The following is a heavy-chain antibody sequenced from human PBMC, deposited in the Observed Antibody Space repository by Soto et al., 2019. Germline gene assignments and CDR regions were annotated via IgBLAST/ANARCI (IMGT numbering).Heavy chain of an antibody. Sequence: EVQLVESGGGLVQPGGSLRLSCAASGFSLSDYWMHWVRQAPGEGLVWLSRITRDGSSTNYADSVKGRFTISRDNAKNTLYLQVHSLRGEDTAVYYCARGANGYYYFDYWGQGTLVTVSS. CDR3: ARGANGYYYFDY. D-gene: IGHD5-18*01. CDR1: GFSLSDYW. V-gene: IGHV3-74*01. J-gene: IGHJ4*02. CDR2: ITRDGSST.